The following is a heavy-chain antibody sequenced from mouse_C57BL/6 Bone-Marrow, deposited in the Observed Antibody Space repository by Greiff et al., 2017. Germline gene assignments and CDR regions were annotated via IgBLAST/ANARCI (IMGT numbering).Heavy chain of an antibody. CDR1: GFNIKDDY. D-gene: IGHD1-1*01. Sequence: EVMLVESGAELVRPGASVKLSCTASGFNIKDDYMPWVKQRPEQGLEWIGCIDPENGDTEYASKFQGKATITADTSSNTAYLQLSSLTSEDTAVYCYTTDYCGSSYDDWGQGTTLTVSS. CDR3: TTDYCGSSYDD. J-gene: IGHJ2*01. V-gene: IGHV14-4*01. CDR2: IDPENGDT.